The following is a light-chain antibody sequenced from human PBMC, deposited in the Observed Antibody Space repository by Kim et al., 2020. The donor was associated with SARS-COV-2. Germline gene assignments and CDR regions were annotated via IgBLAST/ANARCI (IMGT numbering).Light chain of an antibody. CDR3: QQRSNWPPT. CDR2: DAS. CDR1: QSVSSS. J-gene: IGKJ4*01. Sequence: EIVLTQSPATLSLSPVERATLSCRASQSVSSSLAWYQQNPGQAPRLLIYDASNRATGIPARFSGSGSGTDFTLTISSLEPEDFAVYYCQQRSNWPPTFGGGTKVDIK. V-gene: IGKV3-11*01.